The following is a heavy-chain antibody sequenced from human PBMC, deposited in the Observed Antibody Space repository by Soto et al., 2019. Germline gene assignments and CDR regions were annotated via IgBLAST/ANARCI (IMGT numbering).Heavy chain of an antibody. J-gene: IGHJ6*02. CDR3: ARDWVAPLYYYYYGMDV. CDR1: GFTFSSYA. CDR2: ISYDGSNK. D-gene: IGHD2-15*01. V-gene: IGHV3-30-3*01. Sequence: QVQLVESGGGVVQPGRSLRLSCAASGFTFSSYAMHWVRQAPGKGLEWVAVISYDGSNKYYADSVKGRFTISRDNSKNTLYLQMNSLRAEDTAVYYCARDWVAPLYYYYYGMDVWGQGTTVTVSS.